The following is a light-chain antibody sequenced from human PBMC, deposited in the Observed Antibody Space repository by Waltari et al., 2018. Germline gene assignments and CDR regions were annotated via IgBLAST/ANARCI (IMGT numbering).Light chain of an antibody. CDR1: QSVLYSSNNKNY. V-gene: IGKV4-1*01. CDR3: QQYYSTRLT. Sequence: DIVMTQSPDSLAVSLGERATINCKSSQSVLYSSNNKNYLAWYQQKPGQPPKLLIYWASTRESGVPDRFCGSGSRADFTLTISSLQAEDVAVYYCQQYYSTRLTFGGGTKVEIK. CDR2: WAS. J-gene: IGKJ4*02.